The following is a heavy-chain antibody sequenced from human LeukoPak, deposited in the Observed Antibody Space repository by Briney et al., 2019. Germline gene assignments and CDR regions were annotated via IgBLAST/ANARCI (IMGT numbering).Heavy chain of an antibody. CDR1: GGSISSGGYS. J-gene: IGHJ3*02. CDR3: ARVECGGDCYSHAFDI. D-gene: IGHD2-21*02. V-gene: IGHV4-30-2*01. CDR2: IYHSGST. Sequence: KPSQTLSLTCAVSGGSISSGGYSWSWIRQPPGKGLEWIGYIYHSGSTYYNPSLKSRVTISVDRSKNQFSLKLSSVTAADTAVYYCARVECGGDCYSHAFDIWGQGTMVTVSS.